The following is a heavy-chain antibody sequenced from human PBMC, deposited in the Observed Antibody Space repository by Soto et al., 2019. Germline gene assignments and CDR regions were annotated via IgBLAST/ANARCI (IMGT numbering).Heavy chain of an antibody. Sequence: EVQLVESGGGLVQPGRSLRLSFAASEFTFDDYAMHWVRQAPGKGLEWVSGLSWNSVTIGYAASVKGRFTISRDNAKKSLYLQMNSLRAEDTALYYCAASRAYDSSGYSGYYYGMDVWGLGTTVTVSS. J-gene: IGHJ6*02. CDR1: EFTFDDYA. CDR3: AASRAYDSSGYSGYYYGMDV. CDR2: LSWNSVTI. D-gene: IGHD3-22*01. V-gene: IGHV3-9*01.